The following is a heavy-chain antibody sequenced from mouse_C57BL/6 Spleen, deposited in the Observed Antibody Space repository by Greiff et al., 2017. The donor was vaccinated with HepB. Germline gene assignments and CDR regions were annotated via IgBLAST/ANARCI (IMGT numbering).Heavy chain of an antibody. D-gene: IGHD2-4*01. CDR3: ARGGDYGFAY. Sequence: QVQLKESGAELARPGASVKLSCKASGYTFTSYGISWVKQRTGQGLEWIGEIYPRSGNTYYNEKFKGKATLTADKSSSTAYMELRSLTSEDSAVYFCARGGDYGFAYWGQGTLVTVSA. CDR1: GYTFTSYG. J-gene: IGHJ3*01. V-gene: IGHV1-81*01. CDR2: IYPRSGNT.